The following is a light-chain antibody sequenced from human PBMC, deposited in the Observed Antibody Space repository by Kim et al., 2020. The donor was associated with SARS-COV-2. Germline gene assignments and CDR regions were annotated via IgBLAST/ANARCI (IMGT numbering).Light chain of an antibody. CDR1: QSVRSW. Sequence: ASVGDRVTITCRASQSVRSWLAWYQQKPGKTPTRLMYSASSLESGVPSRFSGSGFGTDFTLTISSLQPEDVATYFCQQAHRFPRTFGGGTKVDIK. CDR2: SAS. CDR3: QQAHRFPRT. V-gene: IGKV1-12*01. J-gene: IGKJ4*01.